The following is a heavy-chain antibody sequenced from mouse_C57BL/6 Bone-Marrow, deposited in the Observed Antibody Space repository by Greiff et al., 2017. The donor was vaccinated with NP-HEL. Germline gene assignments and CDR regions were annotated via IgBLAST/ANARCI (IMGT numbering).Heavy chain of an antibody. CDR1: GFNIKDYY. Sequence: EVQLQQSGAELVKPGASVKLSCTASGFNIKDYYMHWVKQRTEQGLEWIGRIDPEDGETKYAPKFPGKATITADTSSNTAYLQLSSLTSEDTAVYYCANPSSYYSNAYAMDDWGQGTSVTVSS. CDR2: IDPEDGET. D-gene: IGHD2-5*01. CDR3: ANPSSYYSNAYAMDD. V-gene: IGHV14-2*01. J-gene: IGHJ4*01.